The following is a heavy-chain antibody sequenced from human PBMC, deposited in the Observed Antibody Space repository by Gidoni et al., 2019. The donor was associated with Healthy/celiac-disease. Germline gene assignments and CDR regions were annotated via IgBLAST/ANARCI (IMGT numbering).Heavy chain of an antibody. J-gene: IGHJ4*02. D-gene: IGHD5-12*01. V-gene: IGHV2-5*02. CDR2: IYWDDDK. CDR3: AHEQYSGYGILSRVDGVGENYFDY. CDR1: GFSLSTSGVG. Sequence: QITLKESGPTLVKPTQTLTLTCTFSGFSLSTSGVGVGWIRQPPGKALEWLALIYWDDDKRYSPSLKSRLTITKDTSKNQVVLTMTNMDPVDTATYYCAHEQYSGYGILSRVDGVGENYFDYWGQGTLVTVSS.